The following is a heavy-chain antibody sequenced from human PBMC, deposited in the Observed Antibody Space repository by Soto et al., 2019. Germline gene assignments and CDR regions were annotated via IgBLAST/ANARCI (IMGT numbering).Heavy chain of an antibody. CDR1: GGSISSSSYY. Sequence: SETLSLTCTVSGGSISSSSYYGGWIRKPPGKGLEWIGSIYYSGSTYYNPSLKSRVTISVDTSKNQFSLKLSSVTAADTVVYYGAKSGYDYYYNMEVWAKGPRSPSP. CDR3: AKSGYDYYYNMEV. J-gene: IGHJ6*03. D-gene: IGHD5-12*01. V-gene: IGHV4-39*01. CDR2: IYYSGST.